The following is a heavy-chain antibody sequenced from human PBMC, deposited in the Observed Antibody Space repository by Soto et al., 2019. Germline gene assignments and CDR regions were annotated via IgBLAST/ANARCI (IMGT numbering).Heavy chain of an antibody. CDR2: ISGSGGST. D-gene: IGHD2-2*03. CDR3: AKDLWVGYCSSTSCPHKSAFDI. V-gene: IGHV3-23*01. CDR1: GCTFRSYA. J-gene: IGHJ3*02. Sequence: GGYLRLPCAASGCTFRSYAMSWVRQAPGKGLEWVSAISGSGGSTYYADSVKGRFTISRDNSKNTLYLQMNSLRAEDTAVYYCAKDLWVGYCSSTSCPHKSAFDIWGQGTMVTVSS.